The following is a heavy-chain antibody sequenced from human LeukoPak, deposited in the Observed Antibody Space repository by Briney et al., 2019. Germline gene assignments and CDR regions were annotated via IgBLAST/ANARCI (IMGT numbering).Heavy chain of an antibody. V-gene: IGHV3-23*01. CDR2: ISGSGGST. D-gene: IGHD2-2*01. CDR1: GFTFSSYA. Sequence: GGSLRLSCAASGFTFSSYAKSWVRQAPGKGLEWVSAISGSGGSTYYADSVKGRFTISRDNSKNTLYLQMNSLRAEDTAVYYCAKPDCSSTSCYLAEYFQHWGQGTLVTVSS. CDR3: AKPDCSSTSCYLAEYFQH. J-gene: IGHJ1*01.